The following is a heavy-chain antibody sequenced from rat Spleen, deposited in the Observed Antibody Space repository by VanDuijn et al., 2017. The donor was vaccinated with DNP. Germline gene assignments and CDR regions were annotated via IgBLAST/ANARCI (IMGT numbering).Heavy chain of an antibody. V-gene: IGHV5-62*01. J-gene: IGHJ2*01. Sequence: VQLVESGGGLVQPGKSLKLSCSASGFTFSSYGMHWIRQAPGKGLDWVTYISSSSVTVYADAVKGRFTISRDNAQNTLYLQMSKLISEDTAIYYCARGPNYGGYLDYFDYWGQGVMVTVSS. CDR2: ISSSSVT. CDR3: ARGPNYGGYLDYFDY. D-gene: IGHD1-11*01. CDR1: GFTFSSYG.